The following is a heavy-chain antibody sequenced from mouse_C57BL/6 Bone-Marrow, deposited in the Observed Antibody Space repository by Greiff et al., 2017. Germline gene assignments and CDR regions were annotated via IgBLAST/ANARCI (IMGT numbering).Heavy chain of an antibody. CDR2: ILPGSGST. D-gene: IGHD1-1*01. V-gene: IGHV1-9*01. CDR1: GYTFTGYW. CDR3: ARRGAITTVDG. J-gene: IGHJ2*01. Sequence: QVQLQQSGAELMKPGASVKLSCKATGYTFTGYWIEWVKQRPGHGLEWIGEILPGSGSTNYNEKFKGKATFTANTSSNTACMQLSSLTNEDSAIYSGARRGAITTVDGWGQGTTLTV.